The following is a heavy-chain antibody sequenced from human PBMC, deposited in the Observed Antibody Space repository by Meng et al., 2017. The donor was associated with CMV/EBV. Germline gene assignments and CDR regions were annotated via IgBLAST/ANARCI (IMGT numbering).Heavy chain of an antibody. CDR2: INHSGST. CDR3: ARGGNWFDP. V-gene: IGHV4-34*01. CDR1: GWPFSGYY. Sequence: TPSHTSTPTCAANGWPFSGYYRGWIRQPPGKGLEWIGEINHSGSTNYNPSLKSPVTISVDTSKNQFSLKLSSVTAADTAVYYCARGGNWFDPWGQGTLVTVSS. J-gene: IGHJ5*02.